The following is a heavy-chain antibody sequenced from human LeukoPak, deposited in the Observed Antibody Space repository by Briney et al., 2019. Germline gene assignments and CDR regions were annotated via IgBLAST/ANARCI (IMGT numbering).Heavy chain of an antibody. CDR1: GFTFSTYA. CDR2: VSGSAGII. CDR3: AKCMMATIPPLCYSDY. V-gene: IGHV3-23*01. Sequence: PGGSLRLSCEASGFTFSTYAMSWVRQAPGAGLEWVSTVSGSAGIISYADSVKGRFTISRDNSKNTLYLQMNSLRAEDTAIYYCAKCMMATIPPLCYSDYWGQGTLVTVSS. D-gene: IGHD5-12*01. J-gene: IGHJ4*02.